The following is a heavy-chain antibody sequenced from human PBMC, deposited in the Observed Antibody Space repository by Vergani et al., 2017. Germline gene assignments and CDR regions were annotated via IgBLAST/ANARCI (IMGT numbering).Heavy chain of an antibody. V-gene: IGHV3-33*01. Sequence: QVQLVESGGGVVQPGRSLRLSCTVSGFTFNQYGMHWVRQAPGKGLEWVAVTWYDGNNKQYADSVKGRFTISRDNSKSTMYLQMNSLRDEDTGVYYCAIDLRLLYNRFDPWGQGTLVTVSS. J-gene: IGHJ5*02. CDR3: AIDLRLLYNRFDP. D-gene: IGHD1-14*01. CDR1: GFTFNQYG. CDR2: TWYDGNNK.